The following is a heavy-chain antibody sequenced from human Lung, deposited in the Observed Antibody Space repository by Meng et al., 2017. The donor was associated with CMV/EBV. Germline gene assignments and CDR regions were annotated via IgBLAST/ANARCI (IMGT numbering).Heavy chain of an antibody. CDR1: GSTLNTYT. J-gene: IGHJ6*02. Sequence: SVXVSXXASGSTLNTYTISWVRQAPGQGLEWMGRFIPILGMANYVLKFQGRVTITADKSTSTAYMELSSLRSDDTAVYYCARSDRVADSYGMNAWGQGTSVTVSS. CDR2: FIPILGMA. V-gene: IGHV1-69*02. CDR3: ARSDRVADSYGMNA. D-gene: IGHD3-22*01.